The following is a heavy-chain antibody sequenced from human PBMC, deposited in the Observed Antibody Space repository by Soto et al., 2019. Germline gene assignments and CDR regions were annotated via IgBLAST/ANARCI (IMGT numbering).Heavy chain of an antibody. D-gene: IGHD1-20*01. J-gene: IGHJ4*02. CDR3: ARELRITGIVTYYFDY. Sequence: PGGSLRLSCAASGFTFSSYAMSWVRQAPGKGLEWVSAISGSGGSTYYADSVKGRFTISRDNAKNSLYLQTNSLRAEDTAVYYCARELRITGIVTYYFDYWGQGTLVTVSS. V-gene: IGHV3-23*01. CDR1: GFTFSSYA. CDR2: ISGSGGST.